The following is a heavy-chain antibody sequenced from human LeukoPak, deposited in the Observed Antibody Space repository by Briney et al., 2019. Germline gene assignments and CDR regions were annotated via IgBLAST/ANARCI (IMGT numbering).Heavy chain of an antibody. V-gene: IGHV4-34*01. CDR1: GGSFSGYY. CDR3: ARRVVVGATLDY. D-gene: IGHD1-26*01. CDR2: INHSGST. Sequence: SETLSLTCAVYGGSFSGYYWSWIRQPPGKGLEWIGEINHSGSTNYNPSLKSRVTISVDTSKDQFSLKLSSVTAADTAVYYCARRVVVGATLDYWGQGTLVTVSS. J-gene: IGHJ4*02.